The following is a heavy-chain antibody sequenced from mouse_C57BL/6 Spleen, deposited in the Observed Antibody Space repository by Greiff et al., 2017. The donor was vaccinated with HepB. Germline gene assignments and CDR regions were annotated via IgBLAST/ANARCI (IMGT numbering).Heavy chain of an antibody. CDR3: ARRYYGSKYAMDY. D-gene: IGHD1-1*01. CDR1: GYTFTSYW. CDR2: IYPGSGST. V-gene: IGHV1-55*01. Sequence: VQLQQPGAELVKPGASVKMSCKASGYTFTSYWITWVKQRPGQGLEWIGDIYPGSGSTNYNEKFKSKATLTVDTSSSTAYMQLSSLTSEDSAVYYCARRYYGSKYAMDYWGQGTSVTVSS. J-gene: IGHJ4*01.